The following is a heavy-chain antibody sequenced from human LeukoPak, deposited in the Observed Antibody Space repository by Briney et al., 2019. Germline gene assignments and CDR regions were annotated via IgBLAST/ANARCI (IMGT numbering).Heavy chain of an antibody. Sequence: GRSLRLSCAVSGFIFHDHAMHWVRQAPGKGLEWASGISWDSGSIGYADSVKGRFTISRDNAKNSLFLQMDSLRGDDTALYYCAKDISGSYSNVGHYYGMDVWGQGTPVTVSS. D-gene: IGHD1-26*01. CDR3: AKDISGSYSNVGHYYGMDV. V-gene: IGHV3-9*01. CDR1: GFIFHDHA. J-gene: IGHJ6*02. CDR2: ISWDSGSI.